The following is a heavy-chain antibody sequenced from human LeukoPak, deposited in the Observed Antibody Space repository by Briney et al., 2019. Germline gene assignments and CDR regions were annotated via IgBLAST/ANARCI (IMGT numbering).Heavy chain of an antibody. CDR2: MNPNSGNT. CDR1: GYTFTSYD. D-gene: IGHD4-17*01. CDR3: ARGPEFTVTTEDYFDY. V-gene: IGHV1-8*01. Sequence: ASVKVSCKASGYTFTSYDINWVRQATGQGLEWMGWMNPNSGNTGYAQKFQGRVTMTRNTSISTAHMELSSLRSEDTAVYYCARGPEFTVTTEDYFDYWGQGTLVTVSS. J-gene: IGHJ4*02.